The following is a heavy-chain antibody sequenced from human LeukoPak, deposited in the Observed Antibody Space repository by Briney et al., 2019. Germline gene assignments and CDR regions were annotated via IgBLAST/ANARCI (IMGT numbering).Heavy chain of an antibody. Sequence: GGSLRLSCAVSGFTVSSNYMGWVHQAPGKGLEWVSLIYSGGNTYYADSVKGRFTISRDTSKNTLFLQMNSLRAEDTALYVCARIKVITMVHGLIITSAFFDYWGQGTLATVSS. J-gene: IGHJ4*02. CDR3: ARIKVITMVHGLIITSAFFDY. CDR2: IYSGGNT. D-gene: IGHD3-10*01. V-gene: IGHV3-53*01. CDR1: GFTVSSNY.